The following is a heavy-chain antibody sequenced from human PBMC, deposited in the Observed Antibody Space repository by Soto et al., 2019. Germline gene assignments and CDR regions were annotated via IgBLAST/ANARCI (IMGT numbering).Heavy chain of an antibody. D-gene: IGHD1-1*01. V-gene: IGHV4-34*01. CDR3: ARVERGTATTVVDAFEI. J-gene: IGHJ3*02. CDR1: GGFVTSGSYY. CDR2: MSHSGGT. Sequence: QVQLQQWGAGLLKPSETLSLTCAVYGGFVTSGSYYWSWIRQPPGKGLEWIGEMSHSGGTHFNPSLKSRVTISVDTSKNQFTLKMSSVTAADTALYYYARVERGTATTVVDAFEIWGPGTRVTVSS.